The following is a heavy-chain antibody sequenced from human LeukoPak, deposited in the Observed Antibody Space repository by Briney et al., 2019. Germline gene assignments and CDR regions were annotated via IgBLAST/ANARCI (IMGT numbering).Heavy chain of an antibody. D-gene: IGHD6-19*01. V-gene: IGHV3-48*03. Sequence: PGGSLRLSCAASGFTFSNYEMNWVRQAPGKGLDWVAYISRGGRTVDYADSVKGRFTISRDSAKNSLYLQMNSLRAEDTAVYYCARDGSGWSKGDYWGQATLVTVSS. CDR3: ARDGSGWSKGDY. J-gene: IGHJ4*02. CDR1: GFTFSNYE. CDR2: ISRGGRTV.